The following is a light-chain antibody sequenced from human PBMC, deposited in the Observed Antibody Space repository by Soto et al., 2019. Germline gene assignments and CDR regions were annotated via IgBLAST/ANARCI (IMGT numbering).Light chain of an antibody. CDR1: QSVGSD. CDR3: QRYTSWPLT. Sequence: EIVLTQSPATLSVSPGERATLSCRASQSVGSDLAWYQQKPGQAPRLLIYGASTRATGFPARFSGSGSGTEFTLAFSSLQAEDFAVYYWQRYTSWPLTFGGGTKVEIK. J-gene: IGKJ4*01. V-gene: IGKV3-15*01. CDR2: GAS.